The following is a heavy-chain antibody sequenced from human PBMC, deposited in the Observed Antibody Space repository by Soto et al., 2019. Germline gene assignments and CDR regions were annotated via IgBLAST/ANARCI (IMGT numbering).Heavy chain of an antibody. V-gene: IGHV3-7*03. CDR2: IKADGSEK. J-gene: IGHJ4*02. CDR1: GLTFRDHW. Sequence: GGSLRLSCAVSGLTFRDHWMTWVRQAPGKGLEWVGNIKADGSEKFYMDSVRGRFSISRDNAKNSLYLQMNRLRVEDTAVYYCARDIDWYHLDYWGQGALVTVAS. D-gene: IGHD2-21*01. CDR3: ARDIDWYHLDY.